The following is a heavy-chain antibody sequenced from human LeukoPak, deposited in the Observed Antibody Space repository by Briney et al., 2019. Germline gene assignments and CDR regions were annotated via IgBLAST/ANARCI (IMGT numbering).Heavy chain of an antibody. Sequence: SETLSLTGTVSGGSISSSSYYWGWIRQPPGKGLEWIGSIYYSGSTYYNPSLKSRVTISVDTSKNQFSLKLSSVTAADTAVYYCARHVPYYDFWSGYPISPFDYWGQGTLVTVSS. CDR1: GGSISSSSYY. CDR3: ARHVPYYDFWSGYPISPFDY. V-gene: IGHV4-39*01. D-gene: IGHD3-3*01. J-gene: IGHJ4*02. CDR2: IYYSGST.